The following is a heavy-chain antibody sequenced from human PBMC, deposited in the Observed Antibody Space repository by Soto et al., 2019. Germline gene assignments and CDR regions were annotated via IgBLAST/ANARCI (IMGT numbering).Heavy chain of an antibody. CDR1: GGTFSSYT. D-gene: IGHD2-2*01. J-gene: IGHJ6*02. CDR3: AREVVPAAMPGDYYYYGMDV. V-gene: IGHV1-69*08. Sequence: QVQLVQSGAEVKKPGSSVKVSCKASGGTFSSYTISWVRQAPGQGLEWMGRIIPILGIANYAQKFQGRVTITADKSTSTAYMELSSLRSEDTAAYYCAREVVPAAMPGDYYYYGMDVWGQGTTVTVSS. CDR2: IIPILGIA.